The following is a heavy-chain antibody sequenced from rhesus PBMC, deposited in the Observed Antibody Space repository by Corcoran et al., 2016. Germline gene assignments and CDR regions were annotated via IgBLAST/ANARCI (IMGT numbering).Heavy chain of an antibody. CDR1: GGSISGYY. V-gene: IGHV4-127*01. J-gene: IGHJ4*01. CDR3: ARSSMGFDY. CDR2: IGGSSGST. Sequence: QVQLQESGPGVVKPSETLSLTCAVSGGSISGYYLWSWIRPPPGKGLGWIGYIGGSSGSTNYHPSLKNRVTISKDTSKNQFSLKLSSVTAADTAVYYCARSSMGFDYWGQGVLVTVSS.